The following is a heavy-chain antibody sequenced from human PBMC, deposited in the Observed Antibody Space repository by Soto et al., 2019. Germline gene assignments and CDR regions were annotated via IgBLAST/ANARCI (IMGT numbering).Heavy chain of an antibody. J-gene: IGHJ4*02. CDR3: ASSHDRNIAATYGDFDY. D-gene: IGHD6-13*01. CDR1: GGSISSGDYY. V-gene: IGHV4-30-4*01. Sequence: QVQLQESGPGLVKPSQTLSLTCTVSGGSISSGDYYWSWIRQPPGKGLEWIGYIYYSGSTYYNPSLKSRVTISVDTSKNQFSLKLSSVTAADTAVYYCASSHDRNIAATYGDFDYWGQGTLVTVSS. CDR2: IYYSGST.